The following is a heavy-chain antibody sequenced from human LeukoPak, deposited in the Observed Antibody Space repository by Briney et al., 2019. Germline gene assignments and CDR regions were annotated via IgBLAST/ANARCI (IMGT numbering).Heavy chain of an antibody. CDR1: GFTFSDHY. V-gene: IGHV3-23*01. J-gene: IGHJ4*02. CDR2: ISGSGGST. D-gene: IGHD3-16*02. Sequence: GGSLRLSCAASGFTFSDHYIDWVRQAPGKGLEWVSAISGSGGSTYNADSVKGRFTISRDNSKNTLYLQMSSLRAEDTAVYYCAKDRDVWGSYRSWYFDYWGQGTLVTVSS. CDR3: AKDRDVWGSYRSWYFDY.